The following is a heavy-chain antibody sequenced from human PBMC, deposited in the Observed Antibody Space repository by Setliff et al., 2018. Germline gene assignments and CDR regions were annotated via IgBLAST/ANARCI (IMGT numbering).Heavy chain of an antibody. CDR2: INHSGST. Sequence: SETLSLTCTVSGGSISSHYWSWIRQPPGKGLEWIGEINHSGSTNYNPSLKSRVTISVDTSKNQFSLKLSSVTAADTALYYCTVYNTGSSKDHYWGQGTLVTVPQ. CDR3: TVYNTGSSKDHY. J-gene: IGHJ4*02. CDR1: GGSISSHY. D-gene: IGHD2-8*02. V-gene: IGHV4-34*01.